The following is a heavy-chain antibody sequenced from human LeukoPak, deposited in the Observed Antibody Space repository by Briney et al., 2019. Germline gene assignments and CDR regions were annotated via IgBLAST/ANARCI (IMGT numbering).Heavy chain of an antibody. J-gene: IGHJ4*02. CDR3: ARVSVPHSNGWYGGHYFDY. V-gene: IGHV3-30-3*01. Sequence: GRSLRLSCAAXGXXXXXXAXXXXXXAXGXXLXXVXXIXYXXGXKYXADSLKGRFTISRDNXENTLYLQVNSPRAEDTAVYYCARVSVPHSNGWYGGHYFDYWGQGTLVTVSS. CDR1: GXXXXXXA. D-gene: IGHD6-19*01. CDR2: IXYXXGXK.